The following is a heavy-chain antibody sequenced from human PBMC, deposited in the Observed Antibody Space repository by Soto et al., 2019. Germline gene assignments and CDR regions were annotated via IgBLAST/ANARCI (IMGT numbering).Heavy chain of an antibody. CDR2: ISSSGSTI. CDR3: ATDPGTTHYMDV. CDR1: GFTFSDYY. Sequence: GGSLRLSCAASGFTFSDYYMSWIRQAPGKGLEWVSYISSSGSTIYYADSVKGRFTISRDNAKNSLYLQMNSVRAEETAVYYCATDPGTTHYMDVWGKGTTVTVSS. D-gene: IGHD4-4*01. J-gene: IGHJ6*03. V-gene: IGHV3-11*01.